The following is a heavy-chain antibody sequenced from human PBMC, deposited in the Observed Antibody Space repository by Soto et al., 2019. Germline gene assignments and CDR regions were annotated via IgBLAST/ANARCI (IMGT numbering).Heavy chain of an antibody. CDR1: GFTVSSKY. Sequence: EVQLVESGGGLIQPGGSLRLSCAASGFTVSSKYMTWVRQAPGKGLEWVSVIYGGGTTYYADSVKGRFTISRDNSKNTLHLQVNSLRAEDTAVYYCVQTTGWPGFDFWGQGTLVTVSS. CDR3: VQTTGWPGFDF. D-gene: IGHD6-19*01. CDR2: IYGGGTT. J-gene: IGHJ4*02. V-gene: IGHV3-53*01.